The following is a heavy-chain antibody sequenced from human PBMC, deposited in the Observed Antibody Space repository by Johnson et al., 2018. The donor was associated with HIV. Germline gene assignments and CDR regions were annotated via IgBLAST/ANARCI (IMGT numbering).Heavy chain of an antibody. CDR3: ARDDTGYSSSFDAFDV. CDR2: IYSGGST. V-gene: IGHV3-53*01. D-gene: IGHD6-13*01. Sequence: VQLVESGGGLIQPGGSLRLSCAASGFTVSSNYMSWVRQAPGKGLEWVSVIYSGGSTYYADSVKGRFTISRDNSKNTLYLQMNSLRAEATAVYYCARDDTGYSSSFDAFDVWGQGTMVTVSS. J-gene: IGHJ3*01. CDR1: GFTVSSNY.